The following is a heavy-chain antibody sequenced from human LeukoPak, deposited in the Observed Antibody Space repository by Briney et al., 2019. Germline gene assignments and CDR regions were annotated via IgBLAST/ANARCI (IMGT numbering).Heavy chain of an antibody. CDR2: FYPGDSDI. V-gene: IGHV5-51*01. CDR3: ARQHALYYYYGMDV. CDR1: GYTFTNYW. Sequence: GASLKISCQGSGYTFTNYWIAWVRQVPGNGLEWMGIFYPGDSDIRYSPSFQGQVTISADKSISTAYLQWSSLKASDTAIYYCARQHALYYYYGMDVWGQGTTVTVSS. J-gene: IGHJ6*02.